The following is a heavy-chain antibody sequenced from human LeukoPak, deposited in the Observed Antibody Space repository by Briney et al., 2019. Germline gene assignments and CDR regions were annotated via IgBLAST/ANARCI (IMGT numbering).Heavy chain of an antibody. J-gene: IGHJ4*02. CDR1: GFTFSNNG. Sequence: PGGSLRLSCSASGFTFSNNGMHWVRQAPGKGLEWVAFIRYDGSNDGSNKYYADSVKGRFTISRDNSKNTLYLQMNSLKPEDTAVYYCAKDRASSWYVNPSDYWGQGTLVTVSS. CDR2: IRYDGSNDGSNK. CDR3: AKDRASSWYVNPSDY. D-gene: IGHD6-13*01. V-gene: IGHV3-30*02.